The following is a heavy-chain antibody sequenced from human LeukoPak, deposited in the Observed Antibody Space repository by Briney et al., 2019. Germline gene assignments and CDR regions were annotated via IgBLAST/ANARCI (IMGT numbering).Heavy chain of an antibody. J-gene: IGHJ5*02. CDR3: ARGSRRGTMVRGVIITGWFDP. CDR1: GGSISTTNYY. V-gene: IGHV4-39*07. CDR2: IFYTGST. Sequence: PSETLSLTCTVSGGSISTTNYYWGWIRQPPGKGLEWIGNIFYTGSTNYNPSLKSRVTISVDTSKNQFSLKLSSVTAADTAVYYCARGSRRGTMVRGVIITGWFDPWGQGTLVTVSS. D-gene: IGHD3-10*01.